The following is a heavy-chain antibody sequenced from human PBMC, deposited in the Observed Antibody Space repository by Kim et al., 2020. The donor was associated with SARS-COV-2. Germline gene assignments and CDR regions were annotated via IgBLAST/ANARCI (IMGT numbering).Heavy chain of an antibody. CDR1: GGSISSSSYY. V-gene: IGHV4-39*07. J-gene: IGHJ5*02. CDR2: IYYSGST. CDR3: ARIIVVVPAATEIRFDP. D-gene: IGHD2-2*01. Sequence: SETLSLTCTVSGGSISSSSYYWGWIRQPPGKGLEWIGSIYYSGSTYYNPSLKSRVTISVDTSKNQFSLKLSSVTAADTAVYYCARIIVVVPAATEIRFDP.